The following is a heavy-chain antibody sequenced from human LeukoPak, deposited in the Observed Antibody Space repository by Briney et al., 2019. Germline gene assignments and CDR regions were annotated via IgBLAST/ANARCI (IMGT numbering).Heavy chain of an antibody. Sequence: SETLSFTCTVSDASIDTHYWNWIRQPAGKGLEWIGRIYAGGSTNYNPSLKSRVTMSAVTSKNQFFLRLSSVTAADTAVYYCARALWANGLDSWGQGALVIVSS. J-gene: IGHJ4*02. D-gene: IGHD2-8*01. CDR3: ARALWANGLDS. CDR1: DASIDTHY. V-gene: IGHV4-4*07. CDR2: IYAGGST.